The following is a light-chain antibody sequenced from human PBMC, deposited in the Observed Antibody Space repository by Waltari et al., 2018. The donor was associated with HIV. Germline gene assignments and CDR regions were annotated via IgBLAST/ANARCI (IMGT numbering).Light chain of an antibody. CDR3: QSADTTGSLYV. CDR1: ALPKHY. J-gene: IGLJ1*01. Sequence: SYDLTQPPSVSVSPGQQARLPCPGNALPKHYAYWYQQKPGQAPVLLIYKDTERPSGIPERFSGSSSGTTVTLTISGVQAEDEADYYCQSADTTGSLYVFGTGTKVTV. V-gene: IGLV3-25*03. CDR2: KDT.